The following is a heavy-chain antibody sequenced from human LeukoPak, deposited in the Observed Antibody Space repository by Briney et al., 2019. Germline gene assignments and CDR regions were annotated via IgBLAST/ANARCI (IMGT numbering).Heavy chain of an antibody. D-gene: IGHD5-12*01. CDR3: ARGTGSWLRLTRWFDP. Sequence: ASVKVSCKASGGTSNSHAISWVRQAPGQGLEWMGWMNPNSGNTDYAQKFQGRVTMTRNTSISTAYMELSSLVSEDTAVYYCARGTGSWLRLTRWFDPWGQGTLVTVSS. J-gene: IGHJ5*02. V-gene: IGHV1-8*02. CDR1: GGTSNSHA. CDR2: MNPNSGNT.